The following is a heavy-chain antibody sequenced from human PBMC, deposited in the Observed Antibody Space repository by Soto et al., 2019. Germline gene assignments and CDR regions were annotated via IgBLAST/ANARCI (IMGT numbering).Heavy chain of an antibody. D-gene: IGHD2-2*01. J-gene: IGHJ6*02. CDR3: AKDLRYCSSTSCYYYYYAMDV. Sequence: GGSLRLSCAASGFTFSSYGMHWVRQAPGKXLEWVAVISYDGSNKYYADSVKGRFTISRDNSKNTLYLQMNSLRAEDTAVYYCAKDLRYCSSTSCYYYYYAMDVWGQGTTVTVS. V-gene: IGHV3-30*18. CDR2: ISYDGSNK. CDR1: GFTFSSYG.